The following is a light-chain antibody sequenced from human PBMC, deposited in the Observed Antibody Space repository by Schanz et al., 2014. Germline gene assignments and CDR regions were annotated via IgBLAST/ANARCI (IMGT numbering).Light chain of an antibody. CDR1: SSDVGGYNY. Sequence: HSALTQPASVSGSPGQSITISCTGSSSDVGGYNYVSWYQHHPGKAPKLMIYNGSNRPSGVSNRFSGSRTGNTASLTISGLQAEDEAVYFCGSYTSSTFWVFGGGTKLTVL. CDR2: NGS. CDR3: GSYTSSTFWV. V-gene: IGLV2-14*03. J-gene: IGLJ3*02.